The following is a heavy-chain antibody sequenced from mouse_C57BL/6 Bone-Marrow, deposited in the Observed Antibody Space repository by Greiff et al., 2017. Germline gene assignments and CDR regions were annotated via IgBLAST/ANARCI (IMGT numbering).Heavy chain of an antibody. CDR3: ARFTTVGEGRFAY. Sequence: QVQLQQSGAELARPGASVKLSCKASGYTFTSYGISWVKQRTGQGLEWIGEINPRSGNTYYNEKFKGKATLTADKSSSTAYMELRSLTSEDSAVYFCARFTTVGEGRFAYWGQGTLVTVSA. CDR1: GYTFTSYG. D-gene: IGHD1-1*01. V-gene: IGHV1-81*01. CDR2: INPRSGNT. J-gene: IGHJ3*01.